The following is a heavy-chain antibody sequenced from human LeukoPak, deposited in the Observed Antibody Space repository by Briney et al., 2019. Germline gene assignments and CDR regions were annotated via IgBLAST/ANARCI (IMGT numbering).Heavy chain of an antibody. V-gene: IGHV3-21*03. Sequence: GGSLRLSCAASGFTFSSYSMNWVRQAPGKGLEWVSSISSSSSYIYYADSVKGRFTISRDNAKNSLYLQMNSLRAEDTAVYYCARDRRVTTVTLPFDYWGQGTLVTVSS. CDR1: GFTFSSYS. CDR3: ARDRRVTTVTLPFDY. CDR2: ISSSSSYI. J-gene: IGHJ4*02. D-gene: IGHD4-17*01.